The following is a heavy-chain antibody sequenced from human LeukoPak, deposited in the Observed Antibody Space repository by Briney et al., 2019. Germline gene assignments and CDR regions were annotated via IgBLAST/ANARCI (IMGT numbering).Heavy chain of an antibody. Sequence: GASVKVSCKASGGSFSSYGFSWVRQAPGQGLEWMGWISAYNGYTDYAQKFQFRVTMTTDTSTSTAYMELRSLRSDDTAVYYCARDRASGYDPILFDYWGQGTLVTVSS. CDR1: GGSFSSYG. D-gene: IGHD5-12*01. CDR2: ISAYNGYT. J-gene: IGHJ4*02. CDR3: ARDRASGYDPILFDY. V-gene: IGHV1-18*01.